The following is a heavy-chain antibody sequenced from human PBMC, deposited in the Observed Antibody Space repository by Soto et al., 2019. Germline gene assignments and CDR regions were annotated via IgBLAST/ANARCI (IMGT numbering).Heavy chain of an antibody. CDR2: INPNSGGT. Sequence: ASVKVSCKASGYTFTGYYMHWVRQAPGQGLEWMGWINPNSGGTNYAQKFQGWVTMTRDTSISTAYMELSRLRSDDTAVYYCARGGWFGELFSDAFDIWGQGTMVTVSS. D-gene: IGHD3-10*01. V-gene: IGHV1-2*04. J-gene: IGHJ3*02. CDR1: GYTFTGYY. CDR3: ARGGWFGELFSDAFDI.